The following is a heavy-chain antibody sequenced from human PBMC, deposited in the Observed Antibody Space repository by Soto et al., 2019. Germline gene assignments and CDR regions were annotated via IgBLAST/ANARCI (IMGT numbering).Heavy chain of an antibody. V-gene: IGHV3-23*01. Sequence: GGSLRLSCEGSGFTFSTYAMSWVRQAPGKGLEWVSAISGSGGSTYYTDSVKGRFTISRDNSKNTLYLQMNTLRAEDTALYYCALRETGSYLDYWGQGSLVTVSS. D-gene: IGHD1-26*01. CDR1: GFTFSTYA. CDR2: ISGSGGST. J-gene: IGHJ4*02. CDR3: ALRETGSYLDY.